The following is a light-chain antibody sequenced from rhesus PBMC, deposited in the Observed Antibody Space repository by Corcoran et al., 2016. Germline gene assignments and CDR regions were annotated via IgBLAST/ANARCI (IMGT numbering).Light chain of an antibody. CDR2: AAS. V-gene: IGKV1-94*01. CDR1: QGINQE. CDR3: LQDYATPWT. Sequence: DIQMTQSPSALSASVGDRVTVTCRASQGINQELSWYQQKPGKAPSLMIHAASSLQTGVSSRFSGSGSVTDYTLTINSLQPEDVATYYCLQDYATPWTFGQGTKVEI. J-gene: IGKJ1*01.